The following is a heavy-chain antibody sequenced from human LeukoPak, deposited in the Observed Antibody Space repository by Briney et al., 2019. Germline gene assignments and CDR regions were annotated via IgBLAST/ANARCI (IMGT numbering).Heavy chain of an antibody. Sequence: ASVKVSCKASGYTFTGYYMHWVRQAPGQGLEWMGWINPNSGGTNYAQKFQGRVTMTRDTSISTAYMELSRLRSDDTAVYYCARGRTRTGYSSGWYHDYWAREPWSPSPQ. CDR3: ARGRTRTGYSSGWYHDY. V-gene: IGHV1-2*02. J-gene: IGHJ4*02. CDR2: INPNSGGT. D-gene: IGHD6-19*01. CDR1: GYTFTGYY.